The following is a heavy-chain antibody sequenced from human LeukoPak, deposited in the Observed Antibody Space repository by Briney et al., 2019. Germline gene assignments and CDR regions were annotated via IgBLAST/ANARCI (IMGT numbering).Heavy chain of an antibody. CDR3: ARENYYDIIFVGD. J-gene: IGHJ4*02. D-gene: IGHD3-22*01. Sequence: PSETLSLTCTVSGYSISSGYYWGWIRQPPGKGLEWIGSIYHSGSTYYNPFLKSRVTISVDTSKNQFSLKLSSVTAADTAVYYCARENYYDIIFVGDWGRRTLVTVSS. CDR2: IYHSGST. V-gene: IGHV4-38-2*02. CDR1: GYSISSGYY.